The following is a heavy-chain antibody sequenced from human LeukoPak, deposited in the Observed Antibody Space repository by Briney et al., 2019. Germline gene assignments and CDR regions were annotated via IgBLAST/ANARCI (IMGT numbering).Heavy chain of an antibody. V-gene: IGHV1-18*01. CDR3: ARDSNWRFDY. CDR1: GYTFSTYG. J-gene: IGHJ4*02. Sequence: EVSVKVSCKASGYTFSTYGISWVRQAPGQGLEWMGWISVYNGNTNYVQNLQGRVTMTTDTSTSTAYMELRSLSSDDTAAYYCARDSNWRFDYWGQGTLVTVSS. D-gene: IGHD7-27*01. CDR2: ISVYNGNT.